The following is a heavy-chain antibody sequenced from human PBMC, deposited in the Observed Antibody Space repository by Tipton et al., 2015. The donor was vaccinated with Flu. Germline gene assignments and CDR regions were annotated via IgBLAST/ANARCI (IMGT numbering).Heavy chain of an antibody. CDR1: GGSFSGYY. CDR2: INHSGST. J-gene: IGHJ6*02. V-gene: IGHV4-34*01. D-gene: IGHD1-26*01. CDR3: ARAGDYYYYGMDV. Sequence: TLSLTCAVYGGSFSGYYWSWIRQPPGKGLEWIGEINHSGSTNYNPSLKSRVTISVDTSKNQFSLKLSSVTAADTAEYYCARAGDYYYYGMDVWGQGTTVTVSS.